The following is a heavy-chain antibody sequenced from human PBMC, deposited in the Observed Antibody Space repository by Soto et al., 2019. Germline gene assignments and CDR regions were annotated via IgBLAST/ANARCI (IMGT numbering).Heavy chain of an antibody. Sequence: KLRETLSLTCTVSGGSISSNSYYWGCIRQPPGKGLEWIGSIYYSGSTYYNPSLKSRVTISVDTSKSHFSLKLSSVTAADTAVYYCASSIAARSGSVDYWGQGTLVTVSS. V-gene: IGHV4-39*02. CDR2: IYYSGST. CDR1: GGSISSNSYY. CDR3: ASSIAARSGSVDY. J-gene: IGHJ4*02. D-gene: IGHD6-6*01.